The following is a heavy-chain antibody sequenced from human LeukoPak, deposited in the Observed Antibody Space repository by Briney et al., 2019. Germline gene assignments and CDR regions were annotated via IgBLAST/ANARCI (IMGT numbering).Heavy chain of an antibody. Sequence: SGPTLVNPTQTLTLTCTFSGFSLSTSGMCVSWIRQPPGKALEWLARIDWDDDKYYSTSLKTRLTISKDTSKNQAVLTMTNMDPVDTATYYCARISVAVDTASFDYWGQGTLVTVSS. D-gene: IGHD5-18*01. V-gene: IGHV2-70*11. CDR2: IDWDDDK. CDR3: ARISVAVDTASFDY. CDR1: GFSLSTSGMC. J-gene: IGHJ4*02.